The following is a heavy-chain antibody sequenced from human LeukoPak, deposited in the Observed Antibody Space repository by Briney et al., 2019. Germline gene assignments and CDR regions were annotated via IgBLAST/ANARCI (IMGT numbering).Heavy chain of an antibody. D-gene: IGHD3-10*01. CDR3: ARDGDLYISGNFDY. CDR2: IRYDGSNK. J-gene: IGHJ4*02. V-gene: IGHV3-30*02. Sequence: PGGSLRLSCAASGFTFSSYGMHWVRQAPGKGLEWVAFIRYDGSNKCYADSVRGRFTISRDNSKNTLYLQMNSLRAEDTAVYYCARDGDLYISGNFDYWGQGTLVTVSS. CDR1: GFTFSSYG.